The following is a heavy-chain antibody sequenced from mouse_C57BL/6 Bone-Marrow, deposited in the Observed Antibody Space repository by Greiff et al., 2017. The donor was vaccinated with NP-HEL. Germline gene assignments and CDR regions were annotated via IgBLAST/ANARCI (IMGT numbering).Heavy chain of an antibody. CDR3: ARGGLRSAY. CDR1: GFSLTSYG. D-gene: IGHD2-4*01. Sequence: VMLVESGPGLVQPSQSLSITCTVSGFSLTSYGVHWVRQSPGKGLEWLGVIWSGGSTDYNAAFISRLSISKDNSKSQVFFKMNSLQADDTAIYYCARGGLRSAYWGQGTLVTVSA. V-gene: IGHV2-2*01. J-gene: IGHJ3*01. CDR2: IWSGGST.